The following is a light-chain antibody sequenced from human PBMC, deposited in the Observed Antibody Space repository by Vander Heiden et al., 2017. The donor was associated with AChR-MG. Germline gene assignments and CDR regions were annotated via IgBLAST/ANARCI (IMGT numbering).Light chain of an antibody. J-gene: IGLJ2*01. Sequence: QSVLTQPPSVSGAPGQRVTISCTGSSSNIGAGYDVHWYQQLPGTAPKLLIYGNSNRPSGVPDRFSGSKSGTSASPAITGLQAEDEADYDCQSYDSSLSGSRVFGGGTKLTVL. CDR2: GNS. CDR1: SSNIGAGYD. V-gene: IGLV1-40*01. CDR3: QSYDSSLSGSRV.